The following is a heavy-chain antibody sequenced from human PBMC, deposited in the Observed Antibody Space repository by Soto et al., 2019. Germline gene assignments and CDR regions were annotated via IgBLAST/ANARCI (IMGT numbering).Heavy chain of an antibody. Sequence: PSETLSLTCAVYGGSFSGYYWSWIRQPPGKGLEWIGEINHSGSTNYNPSLKSRVTISVDTSKNQFSLKLSSVTAADTAVYYCARPYYYDSSGRYYFDYWGQGTLVTVSS. CDR3: ARPYYYDSSGRYYFDY. CDR1: GGSFSGYY. D-gene: IGHD3-22*01. J-gene: IGHJ4*02. V-gene: IGHV4-34*01. CDR2: INHSGST.